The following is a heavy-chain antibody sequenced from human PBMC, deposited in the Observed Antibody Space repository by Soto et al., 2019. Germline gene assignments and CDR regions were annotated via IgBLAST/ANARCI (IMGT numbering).Heavy chain of an antibody. CDR2: IVPMFGIP. J-gene: IGHJ6*03. CDR1: GGTFSSYA. Sequence: QVQLVQSGAEVKKPGSSVKVSCKASGGTFSSYAINWVRQAPGQGLEWMGRIVPMFGIPNFAPTFQGRVTMTADRSTTTAYMELSSLRSEDTAVYYCASGPYTSSSGGYYYYYMDVWGKGTTVTVSS. D-gene: IGHD6-6*01. V-gene: IGHV1-69*02. CDR3: ASGPYTSSSGGYYYYYMDV.